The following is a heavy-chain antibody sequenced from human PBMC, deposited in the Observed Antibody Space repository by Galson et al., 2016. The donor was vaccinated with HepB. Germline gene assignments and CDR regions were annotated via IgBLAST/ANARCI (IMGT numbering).Heavy chain of an antibody. CDR3: GGESAEDTAMVDH. Sequence: SLRLSCAASEFNFSRYWMTWVRQAPGKGLEWVANIKEDESEKHYVGSLKGQSTISRDNAKNSVFLQINSLRAGDTAIYCCGGESAEDTAMVDHWGQGTLVTVSS. D-gene: IGHD5-18*01. J-gene: IGHJ5*02. CDR2: IKEDESEK. CDR1: EFNFSRYW. V-gene: IGHV3-7*03.